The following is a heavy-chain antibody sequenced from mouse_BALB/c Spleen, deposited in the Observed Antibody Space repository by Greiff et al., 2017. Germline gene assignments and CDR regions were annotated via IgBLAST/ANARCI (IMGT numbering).Heavy chain of an antibody. D-gene: IGHD2-5*01. CDR2: IDPANGNT. V-gene: IGHV14-3*02. J-gene: IGHJ3*01. CDR3: ANSNYLAWFAY. CDR1: GFNIKDTY. Sequence: EVQLQESGAELVKPGASVKLSCTASGFNIKDTYMHWVKQRPEQGLEWIGRIDPANGNTKYDPKFQGKATITADTSSNTAYLQLSSLTSEDTAVYYCANSNYLAWFAYWGQGTLVTVS.